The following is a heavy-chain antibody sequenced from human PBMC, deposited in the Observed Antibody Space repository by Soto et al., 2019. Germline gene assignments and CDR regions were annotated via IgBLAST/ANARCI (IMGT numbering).Heavy chain of an antibody. D-gene: IGHD2-15*01. CDR2: IYKTGST. Sequence: PSETLSLTCTVYGSSSSSYDWSWLRQPPGKDLEWIGYIYKTGSTNYNPSLESRVSISLDTSNNRFSLKMNSVTATDTAVYYCETDHNRQGAVVFEYCGQLCLVT. CDR3: ETDHNRQGAVVFEY. V-gene: IGHV4-59*01. J-gene: IGHJ4*02. CDR1: GSSSSSYD.